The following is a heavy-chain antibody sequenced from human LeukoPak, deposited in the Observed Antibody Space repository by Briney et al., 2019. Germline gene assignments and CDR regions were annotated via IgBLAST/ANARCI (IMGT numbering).Heavy chain of an antibody. CDR3: ARRGGYSSSWYPTYYYYYMDV. CDR2: IYYSGTT. D-gene: IGHD6-13*01. CDR1: GGSITSNTNY. V-gene: IGHV4-39*07. J-gene: IGHJ6*03. Sequence: SETLSLTCTVSGGSITSNTNYWGWIRQPPGKGLEWIGNIYYSGTTYYNPSLKSRVTISVDTSKNQFSLKLSSVTAADTAVYYCARRGGYSSSWYPTYYYYYMDVWGKGTTVTISS.